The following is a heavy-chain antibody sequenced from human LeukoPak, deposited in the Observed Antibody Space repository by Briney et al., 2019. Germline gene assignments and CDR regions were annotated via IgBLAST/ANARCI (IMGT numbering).Heavy chain of an antibody. Sequence: PGGSLRLSCAASGFIFSSYGVHWVRQAPGKGLEWVAVIWYDGSNKYYADSVKGRFTISRDNSKNTLYLQMNSLRAEDTAVYYCVRGLEQQLIPFGYWGQGTLVTVSS. CDR1: GFIFSSYG. J-gene: IGHJ4*02. CDR2: IWYDGSNK. D-gene: IGHD6-13*01. V-gene: IGHV3-33*01. CDR3: VRGLEQQLIPFGY.